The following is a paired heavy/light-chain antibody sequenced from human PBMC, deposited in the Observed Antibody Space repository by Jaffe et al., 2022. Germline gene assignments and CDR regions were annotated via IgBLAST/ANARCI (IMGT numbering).Heavy chain of an antibody. J-gene: IGHJ4*02. D-gene: IGHD2-8*01. CDR3: TKCVQASGWCYFDY. Sequence: EVQLLESGGDLVQPGGSLRLSCAASGFSFNNYAVTWVRQAPGKGLEWVATITGSGSDTYYADSAQGRFTISRDNSKNTLFLQMSSLRVEDTAMYYCTKCVQASGWCYFDYWGQGTLLTVSS. CDR1: GFSFNNYA. V-gene: IGHV3-23*01. CDR2: ITGSGSDT.
Light chain of an antibody. CDR1: QSVSAY. V-gene: IGKV3-15*01. CDR3: QQYNRWPPT. Sequence: EIVMTQSPATLSVSPGEGATLSCRASQSVSAYVAWYQQKPGQVPKLLIYEASTRATGIPTRFSGIGSGTEFTLTITSLQSEDFAVYYCQQYNRWPPTFGQGTKVEIK. J-gene: IGKJ1*01. CDR2: EAS.